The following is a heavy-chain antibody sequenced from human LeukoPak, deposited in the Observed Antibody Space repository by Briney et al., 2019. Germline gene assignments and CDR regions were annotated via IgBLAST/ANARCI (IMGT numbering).Heavy chain of an antibody. CDR3: ARYSRAVPNYFDY. CDR1: GGSISSGGYY. D-gene: IGHD2-15*01. J-gene: IGHJ4*02. CDR2: IYYSGST. V-gene: IGHV4-31*03. Sequence: PSETLSLTCTVSGGSISSGGYYWSWIRQHPGKGLEWIGYIYYSGSTYYNPSLKSRVTISVDTSKNQFSLKLSSVTAADTAVYYCARYSRAVPNYFDYWGQGTLVTVSS.